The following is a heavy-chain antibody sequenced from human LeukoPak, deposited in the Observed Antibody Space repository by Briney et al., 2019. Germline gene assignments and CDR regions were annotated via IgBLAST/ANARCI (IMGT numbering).Heavy chain of an antibody. CDR2: INHSGST. Sequence: SETLSLTCAVYGGSFSGYYWSWLRQPPGKGLEWIGEINHSGSTNYNPSLKSRVTISVDTSKNQFSLKLSSVTAADTAVYYCAARDGLIPAATSYFDYWGQGTLVTVSS. CDR1: GGSFSGYY. J-gene: IGHJ4*02. V-gene: IGHV4-34*01. D-gene: IGHD2-2*01. CDR3: AARDGLIPAATSYFDY.